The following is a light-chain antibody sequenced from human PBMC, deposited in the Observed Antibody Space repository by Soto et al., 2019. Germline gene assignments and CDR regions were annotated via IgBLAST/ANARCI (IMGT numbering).Light chain of an antibody. J-gene: IGKJ3*01. Sequence: DIPMTQSPSSLSASVGDRVTITCRASQSISSYLNWYQQKPGKAPKLLIYAASSLQSGVPSRFSGSGSGTDFTLTINSVQPEDYATYHCQQSHSVPFTFGPGTKLHIE. CDR1: QSISSY. CDR2: AAS. CDR3: QQSHSVPFT. V-gene: IGKV1-39*01.